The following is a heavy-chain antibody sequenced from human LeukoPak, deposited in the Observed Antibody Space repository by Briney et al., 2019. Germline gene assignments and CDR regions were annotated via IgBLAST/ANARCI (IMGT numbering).Heavy chain of an antibody. D-gene: IGHD6-19*01. Sequence: SETLSLTCTVSGGSISSYYWSWIRQPPGKGLEWIGYIYYSGSTNYNPSLKSRVTISVDTSKNQFSLKLSSVTAADTAAYYCARGGDLPWLPVDYWGQGTLVTVSS. J-gene: IGHJ4*02. V-gene: IGHV4-59*08. CDR3: ARGGDLPWLPVDY. CDR2: IYYSGST. CDR1: GGSISSYY.